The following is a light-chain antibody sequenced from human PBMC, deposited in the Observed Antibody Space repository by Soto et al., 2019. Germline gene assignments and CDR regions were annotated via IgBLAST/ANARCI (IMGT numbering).Light chain of an antibody. V-gene: IGLV2-8*01. CDR3: SSYAGTTNHVV. CDR1: SSDVGGYNY. CDR2: EVT. J-gene: IGLJ2*01. Sequence: QSALTQPPSASGSPGQSVTISCTGTSSDVGGYNYVSWYQQYPGKAPKLMLYEVTKRPSGVPDRFSGSKSGNTASLTVSGLQADDEAEYFCSSYAGTTNHVVFGGGIKLTVL.